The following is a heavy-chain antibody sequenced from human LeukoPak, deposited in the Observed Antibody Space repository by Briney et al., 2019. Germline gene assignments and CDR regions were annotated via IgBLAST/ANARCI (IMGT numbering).Heavy chain of an antibody. V-gene: IGHV1-69*01. J-gene: IGHJ4*02. CDR2: IIPIFGTA. Sequence: ASVKVSCKASGGTFSSYAISWVRQAPGQGLEWMGGIIPIFGTANYAQKFQGRVTITADESTSTAYMELSSLRSEDTAVYYCARSLHDFWSGYADYWGQGTLVTVSS. CDR1: GGTFSSYA. D-gene: IGHD3-3*01. CDR3: ARSLHDFWSGYADY.